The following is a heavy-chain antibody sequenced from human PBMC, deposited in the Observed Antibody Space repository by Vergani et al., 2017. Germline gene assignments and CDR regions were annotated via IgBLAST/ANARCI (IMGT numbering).Heavy chain of an antibody. J-gene: IGHJ4*02. CDR2: TYYRSKWFN. CDR3: AREGSSSFDY. Sequence: QVQLQQSGPGLVKPSQTLSLTCAISGDSVSTNSAAWNWIRQSPSRGLEWLGRTYYRSKWFNDYALPVKSRITINPDTSKNQLSLQLNSVTPEDTAMFYCAREGSSSFDYWGQGTLVIVSS. V-gene: IGHV6-1*01. D-gene: IGHD6-13*01. CDR1: GDSVSTNSAA.